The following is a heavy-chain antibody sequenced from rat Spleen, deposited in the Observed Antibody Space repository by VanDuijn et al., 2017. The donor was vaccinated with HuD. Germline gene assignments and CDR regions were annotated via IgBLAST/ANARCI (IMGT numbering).Heavy chain of an antibody. V-gene: IGHV5-31*01. J-gene: IGHJ3*01. CDR1: GFTFNNYW. D-gene: IGHD1-1*01. CDR3: TRDGGY. Sequence: EVQLVESGGGLVQPGRSLKLSCVASGFTFNNYWMTWIRQAPGKGLEWVASITNAAGKVYYPDSVKGRFTISRDNAKSTLYLQMNSLRSEDTATYYCTRDGGYWGQGTLVTVSS. CDR2: ITNAAGKV.